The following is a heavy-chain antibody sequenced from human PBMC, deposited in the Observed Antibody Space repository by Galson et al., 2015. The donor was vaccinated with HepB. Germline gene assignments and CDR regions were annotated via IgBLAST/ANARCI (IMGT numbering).Heavy chain of an antibody. V-gene: IGHV1-69*13. CDR3: AREDRRYCSGGSCYFELLRTHYYYYGMDV. Sequence: SVKVSCKASGGTFSSYAISWVRQAPGQGLEWMGGIIPIFGTANYAQKFQGRVTITADESTSTAYMELSSLRSEDTAVYYCAREDRRYCSGGSCYFELLRTHYYYYGMDVWGQGTTVTVSS. CDR1: GGTFSSYA. D-gene: IGHD2-15*01. CDR2: IIPIFGTA. J-gene: IGHJ6*02.